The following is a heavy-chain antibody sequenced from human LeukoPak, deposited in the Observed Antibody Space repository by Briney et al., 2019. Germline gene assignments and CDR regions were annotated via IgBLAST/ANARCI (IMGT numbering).Heavy chain of an antibody. Sequence: PSETLSLTCTVSGYSISSGYYWGWIRQPPGKGLEWIGSIYHSGSTYYNPSLKSRVTISVDTSKNQFSLKLSSVTAADTAVYYCARDPHMKWFGEFARYWYFDLWGRGTLVTVSS. V-gene: IGHV4-38-2*02. CDR2: IYHSGST. J-gene: IGHJ2*01. CDR1: GYSISSGYY. D-gene: IGHD3-10*01. CDR3: ARDPHMKWFGEFARYWYFDL.